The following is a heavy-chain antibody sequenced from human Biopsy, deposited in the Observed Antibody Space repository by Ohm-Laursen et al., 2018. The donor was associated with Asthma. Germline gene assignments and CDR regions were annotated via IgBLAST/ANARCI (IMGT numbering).Heavy chain of an antibody. CDR3: AKVRSDWVITESFDY. V-gene: IGHV3-9*01. CDR1: GLKFDEYT. J-gene: IGHJ4*02. Sequence: SLRLSCAASGLKFDEYTMHWVRQAPGKGLEWVSGISWNSATIGCADSVEGRFTISRDNAKNSVFLHMDSLRPEDTAFYYCAKVRSDWVITESFDYWGQGVLVTVSS. D-gene: IGHD3-22*01. CDR2: ISWNSATI.